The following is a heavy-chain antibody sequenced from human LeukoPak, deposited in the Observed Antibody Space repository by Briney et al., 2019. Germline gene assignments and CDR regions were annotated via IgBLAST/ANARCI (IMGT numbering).Heavy chain of an antibody. CDR3: AKDRISGQGGAGRILDY. CDR1: DSNIGTYA. V-gene: IGHV3-23*01. D-gene: IGHD6-6*01. CDR2: MSGGGLST. J-gene: IGHJ4*02. Sequence: GGSLRLSCGAPDSNIGTYAVTWVRQVPGKGLEWVSGMSGGGLSTYYARSVKGGFTISRDTSKNTFYLEMNSLGADDTALYYCAKDRISGQGGAGRILDYWGQGILVSVSS.